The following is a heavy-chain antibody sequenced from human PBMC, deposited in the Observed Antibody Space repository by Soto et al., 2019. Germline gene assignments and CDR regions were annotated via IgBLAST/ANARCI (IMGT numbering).Heavy chain of an antibody. J-gene: IGHJ4*02. CDR2: VYSAGTT. D-gene: IGHD5-18*01. Sequence: PGGSLRLSCAASGFTVSNFYMGWVRQAPGKGLEWVSNVYSAGTTSYTDSVKGRFTISRDNSKNTLYLHVNSLRAEDTAVYYCARGYSYGEPFDYWGQGTLVTVSS. CDR3: ARGYSYGEPFDY. CDR1: GFTVSNFY. V-gene: IGHV3-53*01.